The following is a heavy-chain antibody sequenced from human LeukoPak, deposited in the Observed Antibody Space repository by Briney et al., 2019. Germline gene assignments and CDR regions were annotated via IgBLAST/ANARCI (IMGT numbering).Heavy chain of an antibody. CDR2: IKEDGSEK. V-gene: IGHV3-7*01. CDR1: GFTFSMYW. D-gene: IGHD3-22*01. CDR3: ARSRITMIVLVMTKYYFDY. J-gene: IGHJ4*02. Sequence: GGSLRLSCAASGFTFSMYWMSWVRQAPGKGPEWVANIKEDGSEKHYVDSVKGRFTISRDNAKNSLYLQMSSLRAEDTAVYYCARSRITMIVLVMTKYYFDYWGQGTLVTVSS.